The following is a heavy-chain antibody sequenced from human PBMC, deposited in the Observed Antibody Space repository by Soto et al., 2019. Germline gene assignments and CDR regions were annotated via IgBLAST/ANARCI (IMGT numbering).Heavy chain of an antibody. D-gene: IGHD1-1*01. Sequence: QVQLQESGPGLVKPSETLSLTCTVSGASISGFYWSWIRKSAGKGLEWIGRIYATGTTEYNPSLKSRVMMSVDTSKKQFSLKLRSVTAADTAVYYCVRDGTKTLRDWFDPWGQGISVIVSS. CDR3: VRDGTKTLRDWFDP. V-gene: IGHV4-4*07. J-gene: IGHJ5*02. CDR1: GASISGFY. CDR2: IYATGTT.